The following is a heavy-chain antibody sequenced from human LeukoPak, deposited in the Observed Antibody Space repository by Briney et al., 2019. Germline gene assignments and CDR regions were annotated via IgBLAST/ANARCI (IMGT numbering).Heavy chain of an antibody. CDR3: ARESGGYSGYAGDWFDP. CDR1: GYTFTGYY. D-gene: IGHD5-12*01. Sequence: ASVKVSCKASGYTFTGYYMHWVRQAPGQGLEWMGWINPNSGGTNYAQKFQGRVTMTRDTSISTAYMELSRLRSDDTAVYYCARESGGYSGYAGDWFDPWGQETLVTVSS. J-gene: IGHJ5*02. CDR2: INPNSGGT. V-gene: IGHV1-2*02.